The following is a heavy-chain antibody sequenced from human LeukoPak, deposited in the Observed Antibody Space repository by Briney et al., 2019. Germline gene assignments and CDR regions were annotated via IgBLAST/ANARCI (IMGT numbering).Heavy chain of an antibody. V-gene: IGHV3-7*01. D-gene: IGHD3-10*01. Sequence: GGSLRLSCAASGFTFSSYWMSWVRQAPGKGLEWVANIKQDGSEKYYVDSVKGRFTISRDNAKNSLYLQMNSLRAGDTAVYYCARDLLGWFGELLYWGQGTLATVSS. CDR1: GFTFSSYW. J-gene: IGHJ4*02. CDR2: IKQDGSEK. CDR3: ARDLLGWFGELLY.